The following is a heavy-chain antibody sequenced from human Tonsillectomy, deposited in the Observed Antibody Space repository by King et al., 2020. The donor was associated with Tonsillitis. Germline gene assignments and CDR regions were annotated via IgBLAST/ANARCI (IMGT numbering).Heavy chain of an antibody. D-gene: IGHD3-22*01. V-gene: IGHV3-33*08. J-gene: IGHJ4*02. Sequence: QLVQSGGGVVQPGRSLRLSCAASGFTFSSYGMHWVRQAPGKGLEWVAVIWYDGSNKYYADSVKGRFTISRDNSKNTLYLQMNSMRAEDTAVYYCAGDLYYYDSSGERQGGEAEDWGQGTRVTVSS. CDR1: GFTFSSYG. CDR2: IWYDGSNK. CDR3: AGDLYYYDSSGERQGGEAED.